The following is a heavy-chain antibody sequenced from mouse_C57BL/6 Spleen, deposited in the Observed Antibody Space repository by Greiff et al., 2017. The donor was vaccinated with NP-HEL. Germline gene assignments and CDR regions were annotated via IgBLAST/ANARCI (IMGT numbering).Heavy chain of an antibody. CDR1: GYTFTSYW. V-gene: IGHV1-7*01. D-gene: IGHD1-1*01. Sequence: VQLQQSGAELAKPGASVKLSCKASGYTFTSYWMHWVKQRPGQGLEWIGYINPSSGYTKYNQKFKDKATLTADTSSSTAYMQLSSLTYEDSAVYYCARFYGSSYDYWGQGTTLTVSS. J-gene: IGHJ2*01. CDR2: INPSSGYT. CDR3: ARFYGSSYDY.